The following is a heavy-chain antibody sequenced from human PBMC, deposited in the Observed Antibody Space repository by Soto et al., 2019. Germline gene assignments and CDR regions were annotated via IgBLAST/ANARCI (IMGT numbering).Heavy chain of an antibody. CDR1: GGSISSGDYY. D-gene: IGHD6-13*01. Sequence: PSETLSLTCTVSGGSISSGDYYWSWIRQPPGKGLEWIGYIYYSGSTCYNPSLKSRATISVDTSKNQFSLKLSSVTAADTAVYYCARTTRARGIAETHDPWGHGTLVTVSS. J-gene: IGHJ5*02. CDR3: ARTTRARGIAETHDP. CDR2: IYYSGST. V-gene: IGHV4-30-4*01.